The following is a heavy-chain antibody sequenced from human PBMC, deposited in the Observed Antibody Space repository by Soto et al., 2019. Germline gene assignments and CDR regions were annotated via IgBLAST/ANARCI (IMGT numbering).Heavy chain of an antibody. CDR3: ARDGSEQLVLDY. CDR2: IWYDGSNK. V-gene: IGHV3-33*01. Sequence: GGSLRLSCAASGFTFSSYGMHWVRQAPGKGLEWVAVIWYDGSNKYYADSVKGRFTISRDNSKNTLYLQMNSLRAEDTAVYYCARDGSEQLVLDYWGQGTLVTVSS. CDR1: GFTFSSYG. D-gene: IGHD6-6*01. J-gene: IGHJ4*02.